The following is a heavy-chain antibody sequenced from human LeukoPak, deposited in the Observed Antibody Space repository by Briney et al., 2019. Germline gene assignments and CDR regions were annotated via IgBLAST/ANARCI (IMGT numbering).Heavy chain of an antibody. V-gene: IGHV1-18*01. CDR2: ISAYNGNT. CDR3: ARANIPAAGGAFDI. D-gene: IGHD6-13*01. Sequence: GASVKVSFKASGYTFSSYGISWVRQAPGQGLEWMAWISAYNGNTNFAQNLQGRVTMTTDTSTSTAYMELRSLRSDDTALYYCARANIPAAGGAFDIWGQGTMVTVSS. J-gene: IGHJ3*02. CDR1: GYTFSSYG.